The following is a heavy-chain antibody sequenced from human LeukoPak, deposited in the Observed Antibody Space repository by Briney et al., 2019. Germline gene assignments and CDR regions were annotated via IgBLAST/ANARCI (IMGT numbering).Heavy chain of an antibody. J-gene: IGHJ4*02. CDR3: ARALGGSSGSPSFDY. CDR1: GGSISSYY. V-gene: IGHV4-59*01. D-gene: IGHD3-22*01. CDR2: IYYSGST. Sequence: SETLSLTCTVSGGSISSYYWSWIRQPPGKGLEWIGYIYYSGSTNYNPSLKSRVAISVDTSKNQFSLKLSSVTAADTAVYYRARALGGSSGSPSFDYWGQGTLVTVSS.